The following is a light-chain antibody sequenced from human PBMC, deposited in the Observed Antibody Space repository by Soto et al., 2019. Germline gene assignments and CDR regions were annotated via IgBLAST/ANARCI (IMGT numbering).Light chain of an antibody. J-gene: IGKJ1*01. CDR1: QGISNY. CDR2: SAS. Sequence: DIQMTQSPSSLSASVGDRVTITCRASQGISNYLAWYQQKPGKVPQLLIYSASVLQSGVPSRFSGSGSETDFTLTISSLQPEDVATYYCQKYNSALWTFGQETKVEIK. CDR3: QKYNSALWT. V-gene: IGKV1-27*01.